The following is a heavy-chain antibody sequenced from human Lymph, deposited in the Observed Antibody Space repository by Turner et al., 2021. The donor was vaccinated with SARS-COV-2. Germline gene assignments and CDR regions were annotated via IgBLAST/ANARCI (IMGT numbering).Heavy chain of an antibody. CDR3: ARDPLVEMPTVFVTLDY. Sequence: EVQLVESGGGLVKPGGSLRLSCAASGFIFSTYSMNWVRQAPGKGLEWVSSISRSSTNIYYADSVKGRFTISRDNAKNSLYLQMNSLRAEDTAVYYCARDPLVEMPTVFVTLDYWGQGTLVTVSS. V-gene: IGHV3-21*01. J-gene: IGHJ4*02. CDR2: ISRSSTNI. CDR1: GFIFSTYS. D-gene: IGHD4-4*01.